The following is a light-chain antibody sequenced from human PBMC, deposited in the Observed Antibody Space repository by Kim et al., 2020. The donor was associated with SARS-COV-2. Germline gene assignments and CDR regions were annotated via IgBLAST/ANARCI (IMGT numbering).Light chain of an antibody. Sequence: SYELTQPPSVSVSPGQTATITCSGDNLGENYVCWYQQKPGQSPVVVIYQDSKRPSGIPERFFGSNSGNTATLTISGTQAVAEADYYCQTWDGGTGVFGTG. CDR1: NLGENY. CDR2: QDS. J-gene: IGLJ1*01. V-gene: IGLV3-1*01. CDR3: QTWDGGTGV.